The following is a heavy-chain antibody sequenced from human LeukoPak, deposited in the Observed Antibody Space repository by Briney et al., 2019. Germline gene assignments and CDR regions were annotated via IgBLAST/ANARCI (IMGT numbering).Heavy chain of an antibody. CDR1: GFTFSSYG. CDR2: ISGSGGST. V-gene: IGHV3-23*01. Sequence: PGGSLRLSCAASGFTFSSYGMSWVRQAPGKGLEWVSAISGSGGSTYYADSVKGRFTISRDNSKNTLYLQMNSLRAEDTAVYYCAKARHSSGWYGGYFDYWGQGTLVTVSS. CDR3: AKARHSSGWYGGYFDY. D-gene: IGHD6-19*01. J-gene: IGHJ4*02.